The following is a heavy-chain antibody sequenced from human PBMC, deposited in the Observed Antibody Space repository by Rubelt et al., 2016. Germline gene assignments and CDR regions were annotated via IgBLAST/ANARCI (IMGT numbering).Heavy chain of an antibody. V-gene: IGHV3-7*01. D-gene: IGHD3-10*01. J-gene: IGHJ3*02. Sequence: EVQLVESGGGLVQPGGSLRLSCAASGFTFSSYWMSWVRQAPGKGLEWVDNIRQDGSEKYYVDSVKGRFTIARDNAENSLHRQMNSLRAEDTAVYYWARDSLTLYGSGSYHACDIWGQGTMVTVS. CDR1: GFTFSSYW. CDR2: IRQDGSEK. CDR3: ARDSLTLYGSGSYHACDI.